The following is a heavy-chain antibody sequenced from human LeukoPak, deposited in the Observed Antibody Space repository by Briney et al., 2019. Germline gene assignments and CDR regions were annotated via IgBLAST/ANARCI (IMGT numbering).Heavy chain of an antibody. Sequence: GGSLRLSCAASGFTFSSYSMNWVRQAPGKGLEWVSSISSSSSYIYYADSVKGRFTISRDNAKNSLYLQMNSLRAEDTAVYYCVSDDYGDTDHDYWGQGTLVTVSS. D-gene: IGHD4-17*01. CDR1: GFTFSSYS. CDR3: VSDDYGDTDHDY. CDR2: ISSSSSYI. J-gene: IGHJ4*02. V-gene: IGHV3-21*01.